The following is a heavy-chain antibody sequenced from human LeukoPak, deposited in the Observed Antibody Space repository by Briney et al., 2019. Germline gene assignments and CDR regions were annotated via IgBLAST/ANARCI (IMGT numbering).Heavy chain of an antibody. J-gene: IGHJ4*02. V-gene: IGHV1-8*01. D-gene: IGHD3-22*01. Sequence: GASVKVSCKASGYTFTSYEINWVRQATGHGLEWMGWMNPDSDDTVYAQKFQGRITMTRSTSITTAYMELSSLRSEDTAVYYCARGLGSYDSSELTWPMISFWGQGTQVTVSS. CDR2: MNPDSDDT. CDR1: GYTFTSYE. CDR3: ARGLGSYDSSELTWPMISF.